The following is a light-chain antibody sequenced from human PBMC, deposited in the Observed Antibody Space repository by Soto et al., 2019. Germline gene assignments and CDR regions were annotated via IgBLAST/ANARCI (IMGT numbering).Light chain of an antibody. CDR2: GAF. CDR1: QGIDRW. Sequence: DIQMTQSPSSVVASVGDRVTITCRASQGIDRWLAWYQQKPGRAPKLLISGAFILQSEVPSRFSGSRSGTEFTLTISSLQPEDFATYFCQQANSFPITFGQGTRLEIK. CDR3: QQANSFPIT. J-gene: IGKJ5*01. V-gene: IGKV1-12*01.